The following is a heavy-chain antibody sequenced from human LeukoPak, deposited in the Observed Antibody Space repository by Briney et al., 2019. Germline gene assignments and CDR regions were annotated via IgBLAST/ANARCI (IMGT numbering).Heavy chain of an antibody. D-gene: IGHD2-21*02. Sequence: GGSLRLSCAASGFTFSSYAMSWVRQAPGKGLEWVSAISGSGGSTYYADSAKGRFTISRDNSKNTLYLQMNSLRAEDTAVYYCAKGGDLYKPYYYYGMDVWGQGTTVTVSS. CDR2: ISGSGGST. CDR3: AKGGDLYKPYYYYGMDV. J-gene: IGHJ6*02. CDR1: GFTFSSYA. V-gene: IGHV3-23*01.